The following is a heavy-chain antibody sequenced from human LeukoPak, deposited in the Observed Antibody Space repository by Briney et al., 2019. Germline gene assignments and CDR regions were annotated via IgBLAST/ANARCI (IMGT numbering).Heavy chain of an antibody. V-gene: IGHV3-20*04. CDR2: INWNGGST. J-gene: IGHJ4*02. D-gene: IGHD5-24*01. CDR3: ARDKGEMATTAFDY. Sequence: GGSLRLSCAASGFTFSSYVMCWVRQAPGKGLEWVSGINWNGGSTGYADSVKGRFTISRDNAKNSLYLQMNSLRAEDTALYYCARDKGEMATTAFDYWGQGTLVTVSS. CDR1: GFTFSSYV.